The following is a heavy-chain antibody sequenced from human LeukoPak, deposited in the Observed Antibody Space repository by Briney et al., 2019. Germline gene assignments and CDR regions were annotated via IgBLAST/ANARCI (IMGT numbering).Heavy chain of an antibody. V-gene: IGHV4-31*03. D-gene: IGHD4-11*01. Sequence: SETLSPTCTVSGVSISSGGYYWSWIRQHPGKGLEWIGYIYYSGSTYYNPSLKSRLTISLDTSSNQFSLKLNSVTAADTAVYYCARGPVRDYSNYWGQGTLVTVSS. CDR2: IYYSGST. CDR3: ARGPVRDYSNY. CDR1: GVSISSGGYY. J-gene: IGHJ4*02.